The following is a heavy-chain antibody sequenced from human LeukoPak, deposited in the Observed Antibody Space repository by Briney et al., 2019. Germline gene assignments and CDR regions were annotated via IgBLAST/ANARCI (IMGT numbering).Heavy chain of an antibody. J-gene: IGHJ4*02. CDR3: ARSYYYGSEDY. CDR1: GYTFTGYY. CDR2: VNPNSGGT. D-gene: IGHD3-10*01. Sequence: ASVKVSCKASGYTFTGYYMHWVRQAPGQGLEWMGRVNPNSGGTNYAQKFQGRVTMTRDTSISTAYMELSRLRSDDTAVYYCARSYYYGSEDYWGQGTLVIVSS. V-gene: IGHV1-2*06.